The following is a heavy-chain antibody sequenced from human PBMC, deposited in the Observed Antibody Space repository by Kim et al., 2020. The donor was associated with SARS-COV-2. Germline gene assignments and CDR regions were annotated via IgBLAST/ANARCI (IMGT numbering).Heavy chain of an antibody. V-gene: IGHV4-59*13. J-gene: IGHJ6*02. D-gene: IGHD6-6*01. CDR3: ARAIRGSSTLRYYYYYGMDV. CDR2: IYYSGST. Sequence: SETLSLTCTVSGGSISSYYWSWIRQPPGKGLEWIGYIYYSGSTNYNPSLKSRVNISVDTSKNQFSLKLSSVTAADTAVYYCARAIRGSSTLRYYYYYGMDVWGQGTTVTVSS. CDR1: GGSISSYY.